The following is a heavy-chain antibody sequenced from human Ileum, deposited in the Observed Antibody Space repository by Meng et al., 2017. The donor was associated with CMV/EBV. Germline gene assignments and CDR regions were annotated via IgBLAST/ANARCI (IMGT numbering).Heavy chain of an antibody. CDR3: ASRYCSGTSCSTPFDY. J-gene: IGHJ4*02. V-gene: IGHV3-64*02. CDR1: GFTFSSYA. D-gene: IGHD2-2*02. Sequence: GESLKISCAASGFTFSSYAFHCVRQAPGKKLEYVSAISGSGIRTYYADSVKGRFTISRDNSKNKLYLQIGSLRVEDMAVYFCASRYCSGTSCSTPFDYWGQGTLVTVSS. CDR2: ISGSGIRT.